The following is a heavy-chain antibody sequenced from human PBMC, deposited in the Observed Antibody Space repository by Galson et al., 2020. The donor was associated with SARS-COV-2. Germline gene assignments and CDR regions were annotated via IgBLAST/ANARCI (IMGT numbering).Heavy chain of an antibody. CDR3: AKDIGPRITRIVV. J-gene: IGHJ3*01. Sequence: GGSLRLSCAASGFTFDDYAMHWVRQAPGKGLEWVSGISWNSGSIGYADSVKGRFTISRDNAKNSLYLQMNSLRAEDTALYYCAKDIGPRITRIVVWGQGTMVTVSS. CDR1: GFTFDDYA. D-gene: IGHD3-22*01. CDR2: ISWNSGSI. V-gene: IGHV3-9*01.